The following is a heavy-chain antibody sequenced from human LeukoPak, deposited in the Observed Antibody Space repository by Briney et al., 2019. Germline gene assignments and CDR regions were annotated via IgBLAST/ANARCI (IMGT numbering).Heavy chain of an antibody. V-gene: IGHV4-59*01. J-gene: IGHJ3*02. CDR3: ARGRYNSGWPPREDAFDI. Sequence: SETLSLTCTVSGGSISSYYWSWIRLPPGKGLEWIGYIYYSGSTNYNPSLRSRVTISLDTSKNRFSLKVNSVTAADSAVYHCARGRYNSGWPPREDAFDIWGQGTMVTVSS. CDR2: IYYSGST. D-gene: IGHD6-19*01. CDR1: GGSISSYY.